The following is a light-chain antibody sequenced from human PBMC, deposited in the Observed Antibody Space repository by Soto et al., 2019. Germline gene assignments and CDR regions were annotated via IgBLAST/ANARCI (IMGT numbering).Light chain of an antibody. V-gene: IGLV1-47*01. CDR1: SSNIGSNY. CDR2: RNN. J-gene: IGLJ2*01. CDR3: AAWDDSLSVVV. Sequence: QSALTQPPSASGTPGQRGTISCSGSSSNIGSNYVYWYQQLPGTAPKLLIYRNNQRPSGVPDRFSGSKSGTSASLATSGLRSEDEADYYCAAWDDSLSVVVFGGGTQLTVL.